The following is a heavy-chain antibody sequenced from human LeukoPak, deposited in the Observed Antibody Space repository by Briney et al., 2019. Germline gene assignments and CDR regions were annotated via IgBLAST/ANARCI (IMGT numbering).Heavy chain of an antibody. D-gene: IGHD1-20*01. CDR3: AKGINWNLIEAATGKDY. Sequence: SGGSLRLSCAASGFTFSSYGMSWVRQAPGKGVEWVSAFSGSGGSTYYADSVKGRFTISRDNSKNTLYLQMNSLRAEDTAVYYCAKGINWNLIEAATGKDYWGQGTLVTVSS. CDR1: GFTFSSYG. V-gene: IGHV3-23*01. J-gene: IGHJ4*02. CDR2: FSGSGGST.